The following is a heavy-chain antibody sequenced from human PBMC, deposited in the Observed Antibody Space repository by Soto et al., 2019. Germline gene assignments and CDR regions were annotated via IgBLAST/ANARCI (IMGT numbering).Heavy chain of an antibody. CDR1: GFTFSSYW. Sequence: PGGSLRLSCAASGFTFSSYWMSWVRQAPGKGLEWVANIKQDGSEKYYVDSVEGRFTISRDNAKNSLYLQMNSLRAEDTAVYYCARTLTLRFLEWLDYWGQGTLVTVSS. D-gene: IGHD3-3*01. J-gene: IGHJ4*02. CDR3: ARTLTLRFLEWLDY. V-gene: IGHV3-7*03. CDR2: IKQDGSEK.